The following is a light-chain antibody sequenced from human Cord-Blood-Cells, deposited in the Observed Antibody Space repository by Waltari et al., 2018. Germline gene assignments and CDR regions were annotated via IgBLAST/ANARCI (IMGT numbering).Light chain of an antibody. Sequence: QSALTQPPSASGSPGQSVTISCTGTSSDVGGYNYVSWYQQHPGKAPKLTIYEVSKRPAGVPDRFSGSKSGNTASLTVSGLQAEDEAEYYCSSYAGSNNLVFGGGTKLTVL. CDR1: SSDVGGYNY. CDR3: SSYAGSNNLV. CDR2: EVS. V-gene: IGLV2-8*01. J-gene: IGLJ3*02.